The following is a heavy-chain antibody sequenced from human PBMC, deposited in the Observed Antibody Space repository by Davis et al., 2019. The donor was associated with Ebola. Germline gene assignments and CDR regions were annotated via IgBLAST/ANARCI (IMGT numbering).Heavy chain of an antibody. CDR1: GYTFTSYG. CDR3: ARDGGYSSSWYEGYHYYGMDV. CDR2: ISTYNGNT. J-gene: IGHJ6*02. D-gene: IGHD6-13*01. V-gene: IGHV1-18*01. Sequence: AASVKVSCKASGYTFTSYGISWVRQAPGQGLEWMGWISTYNGNTNYAQKLQGRVTMTTDTSTSTAYMELRSLRSDDTAVYYCARDGGYSSSWYEGYHYYGMDVWGQGTTVTVSS.